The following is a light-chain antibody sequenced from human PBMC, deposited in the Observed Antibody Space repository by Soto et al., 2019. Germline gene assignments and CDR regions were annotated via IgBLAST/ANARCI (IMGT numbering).Light chain of an antibody. V-gene: IGLV1-47*01. CDR1: SSNIGRNY. CDR2: RNN. J-gene: IGLJ2*01. CDR3: AAWDDSLSVV. Sequence: QSVLTQPPSASGTPGQRVTISCSGSSSNIGRNYVYWYLQLPGTAPKLLINRNNQRPSGVPDRFSGSKSGTSASLAISGLRSEDEADYYCAAWDDSLSVVFGGGTQLTVL.